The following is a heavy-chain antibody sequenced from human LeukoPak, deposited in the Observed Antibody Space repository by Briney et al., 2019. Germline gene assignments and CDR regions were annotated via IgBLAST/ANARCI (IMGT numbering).Heavy chain of an antibody. CDR3: ARALRLLAPSTISWFDP. Sequence: GGSLRLSCATSGLTVSSNYMSWVRQAPGKGLEWVSVIYSGGSTYYADSVKGRFTISRDNSKNTLYLQMNSLRAEDTAVYYCARALRLLAPSTISWFDPWGQGTLVTVSS. CDR2: IYSGGST. CDR1: GLTVSSNY. V-gene: IGHV3-66*01. D-gene: IGHD5/OR15-5a*01. J-gene: IGHJ5*02.